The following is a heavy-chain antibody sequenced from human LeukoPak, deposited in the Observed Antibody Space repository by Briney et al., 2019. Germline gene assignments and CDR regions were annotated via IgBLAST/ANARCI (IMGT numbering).Heavy chain of an antibody. CDR1: GFTFSTYW. Sequence: GGSLRLSCAASGFTFSTYWMTWVRQAPGKGLEWVANMKQDGSEKYYVDSVKGRFTISRDNARNSLYLQMSSLGAEDTAVYYCARDNPSGVWSFDYWGQGTLVTVSS. D-gene: IGHD1-26*01. V-gene: IGHV3-7*01. J-gene: IGHJ4*02. CDR2: MKQDGSEK. CDR3: ARDNPSGVWSFDY.